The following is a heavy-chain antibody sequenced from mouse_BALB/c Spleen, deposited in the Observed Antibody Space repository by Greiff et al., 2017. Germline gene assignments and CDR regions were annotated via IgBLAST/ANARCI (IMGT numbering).Heavy chain of an antibody. CDR1: GYTFTSYV. CDR3: AGYRYDNTDYYAMDY. D-gene: IGHD2-14*01. V-gene: IGHV1-14*01. Sequence: SGPELVKPGASVKMSCKASGYTFTSYVMHWVKQKPGQGLEWIGYINPYNDGTKYNEKFKGKATLTSDKSSSTAYMELSSLTSEDSAVYYCAGYRYDNTDYYAMDYWGQGTSVTVSS. J-gene: IGHJ4*01. CDR2: INPYNDGT.